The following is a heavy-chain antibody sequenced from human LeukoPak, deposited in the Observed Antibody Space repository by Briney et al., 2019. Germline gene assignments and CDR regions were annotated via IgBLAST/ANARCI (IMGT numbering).Heavy chain of an antibody. Sequence: ASVKVSCKASGYTFTSYAMHWVRQAPGQRLEWMGWINAGNGNTKYSQEFQGRVTITRDTSASTAYMELSSLRSEDMAVYYCARDSGNEIDLDYWGQGALVTVSS. CDR1: GYTFTSYA. D-gene: IGHD3-10*01. CDR3: ARDSGNEIDLDY. J-gene: IGHJ4*02. V-gene: IGHV1-3*03. CDR2: INAGNGNT.